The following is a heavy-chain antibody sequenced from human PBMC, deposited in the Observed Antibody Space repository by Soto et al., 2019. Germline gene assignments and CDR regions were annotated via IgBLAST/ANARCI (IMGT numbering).Heavy chain of an antibody. V-gene: IGHV3-30-3*01. Sequence: GGSLRLSCAASGFTFSSYAMHWVRQAPGKGLEWVAVISYDGSNKYYADSVKGRFTISRDNSKNTLYLQMNSLRAEDTAVYYYASHDYTDYWGQGTLVTVSS. CDR3: ASHDYTDY. J-gene: IGHJ4*02. CDR2: ISYDGSNK. CDR1: GFTFSSYA.